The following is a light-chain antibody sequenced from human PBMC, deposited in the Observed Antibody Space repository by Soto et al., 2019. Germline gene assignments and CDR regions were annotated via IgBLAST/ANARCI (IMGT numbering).Light chain of an antibody. V-gene: IGKV1-5*01. Sequence: DIHPPVSPSTLPASVGHRGTITCRASQSISNWLAWYQQKPGTAPKVLIYHASNLQSGVPSRFSGSGSGTEFTLTISSLQPDDFATYYCQQYNSYSFGQGTKVDIK. CDR1: QSISNW. CDR2: HAS. CDR3: QQYNSYS. J-gene: IGKJ1*01.